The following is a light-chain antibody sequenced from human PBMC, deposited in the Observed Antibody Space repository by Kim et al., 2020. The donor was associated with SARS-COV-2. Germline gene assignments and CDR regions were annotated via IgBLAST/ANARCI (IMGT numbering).Light chain of an antibody. V-gene: IGKV3-20*01. CDR2: GAS. CDR3: QQYDTSPSCT. Sequence: EIVLTQSPGTLSLSPGERATLSCRASQSVSDNYLAWYQQKPGQAPRLLIYGASSRATGIPDRFSGSGSGTDFTLTISRLEPEDFAVYYCQQYDTSPSCTCGQGNSLE. CDR1: QSVSDNY. J-gene: IGKJ2*02.